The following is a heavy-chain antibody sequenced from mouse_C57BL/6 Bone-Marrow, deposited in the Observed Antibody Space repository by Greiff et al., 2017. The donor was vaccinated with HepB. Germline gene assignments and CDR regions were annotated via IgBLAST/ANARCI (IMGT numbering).Heavy chain of an antibody. CDR2: IYPRSGNT. J-gene: IGHJ1*03. Sequence: VKLQESGAELARPGASVKLSCKASGYTFTSYGISWVKQSTGQGLEWIGEIYPRSGNTYYNEKFKGKATLTADKSSSTAYMELRSLTSEDSAVYFCARAITTVVDWYFDVWGTGTTVTVSS. V-gene: IGHV1-81*01. D-gene: IGHD1-1*01. CDR1: GYTFTSYG. CDR3: ARAITTVVDWYFDV.